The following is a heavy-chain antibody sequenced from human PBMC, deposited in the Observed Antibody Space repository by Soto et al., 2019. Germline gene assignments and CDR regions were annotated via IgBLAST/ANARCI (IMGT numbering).Heavy chain of an antibody. V-gene: IGHV4-59*08. D-gene: IGHD3-16*02. CDR3: ARRGVWGSYRTKEKWFDH. J-gene: IGHJ5*02. CDR1: GGSISSYY. Sequence: SETLSLTCTVSGGSISSYYWSWIRQPPGKGLEWIGYIYYSGSTNYNPSLKSRVTISVDTSKNQFSPKLSSVTAADTAVYYCARRGVWGSYRTKEKWFDHWGQGTLVTVS. CDR2: IYYSGST.